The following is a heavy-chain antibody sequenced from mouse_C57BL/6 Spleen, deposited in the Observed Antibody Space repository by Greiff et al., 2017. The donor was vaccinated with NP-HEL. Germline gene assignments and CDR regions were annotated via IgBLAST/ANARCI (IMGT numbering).Heavy chain of an antibody. CDR2: INPNNGGT. CDR1: GYTFTDYY. CDR3: ARSDYGSRRENY. Sequence: EVQLQQSGPELVKPGASVKISCKASGYTFTDYYMNWVKQSHGKSLEWIGDINPNNGGTSYNQKFKGKATLTVDKSSSTAYMELRSLTSEDSAVYYCARSDYGSRRENYWGQGTTLTVSS. V-gene: IGHV1-26*01. J-gene: IGHJ2*01. D-gene: IGHD1-1*01.